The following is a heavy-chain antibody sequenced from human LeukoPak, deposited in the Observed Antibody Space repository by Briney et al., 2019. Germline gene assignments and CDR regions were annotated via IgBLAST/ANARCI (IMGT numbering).Heavy chain of an antibody. J-gene: IGHJ4*02. CDR1: GYAFTSYV. D-gene: IGHD6-13*01. Sequence: ASVKVSCKASGYAFTSYVIHWVRQAPGQGLEWMGWISAYNGNTNYAQKLQGRVTMTTDTSTSTAYMELRSLRSDDTAVYYCARDAGEAFRRVAVAGSGYWGQGTLVTVSS. CDR3: ARDAGEAFRRVAVAGSGY. V-gene: IGHV1-18*01. CDR2: ISAYNGNT.